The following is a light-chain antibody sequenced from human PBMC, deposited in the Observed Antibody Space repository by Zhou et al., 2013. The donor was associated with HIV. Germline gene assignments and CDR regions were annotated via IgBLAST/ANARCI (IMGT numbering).Light chain of an antibody. V-gene: IGKV1-8*01. Sequence: AIRMTQSPSSFSASTGDRVTITCRASQGISSYLAWYQQKPGKAPKLLIYAASTLQSGVPSRFSGSGSGTDFTLTISCLQSEDFATYYCQQYYSYPRTFGQGTEAGDQT. J-gene: IGKJ2*01. CDR3: QQYYSYPRT. CDR2: AAS. CDR1: QGISSY.